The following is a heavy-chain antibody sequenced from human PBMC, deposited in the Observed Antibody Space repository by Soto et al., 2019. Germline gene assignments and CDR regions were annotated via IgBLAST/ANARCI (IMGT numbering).Heavy chain of an antibody. CDR1: GGTFSSYS. V-gene: IGHV1-69*01. J-gene: IGHJ4*02. CDR3: ARDGGRHSGGIDY. D-gene: IGHD1-26*01. Sequence: QVQLVQSGAEVKKPGSSVKVSCKASGGTFSSYSINWVRQAPGQGLEWMGEIMPIFGTANYAQKFQCRVTITADESTSTAYMELSSLRSEDTAVYYCARDGGRHSGGIDYWGQGTLVTVSS. CDR2: IMPIFGTA.